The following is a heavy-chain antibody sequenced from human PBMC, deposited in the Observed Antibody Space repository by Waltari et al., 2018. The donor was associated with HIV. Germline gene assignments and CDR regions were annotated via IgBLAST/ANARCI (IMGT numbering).Heavy chain of an antibody. Sequence: QVQLVQSETEVKNPGASVEVACRTSGYVFAAYHIHWVRQAPGEGLEWVGWINPSDGDTNYAQSFQGWVTMTRDTSSGTVYMILNRLRSEDTAIYYCARSESTTWANFDFWGQGTLVSVSS. CDR2: INPSDGDT. V-gene: IGHV1-2*04. CDR3: ARSESTTWANFDF. D-gene: IGHD1-26*01. CDR1: GYVFAAYH. J-gene: IGHJ4*02.